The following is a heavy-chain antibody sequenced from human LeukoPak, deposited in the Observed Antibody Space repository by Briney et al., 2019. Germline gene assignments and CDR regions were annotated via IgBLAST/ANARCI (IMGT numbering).Heavy chain of an antibody. CDR1: GYTFTSYD. V-gene: IGHV1-69*04. D-gene: IGHD3-22*01. J-gene: IGHJ3*02. CDR3: ARFGYDSSGYLPRDAFDI. Sequence: GASVKVSCKASGYTFTSYDINWVRQATGQGLEWMGRIIPILGIANYAQKFQGRVTITADKSTSTAYMELSSLRSEDTAVYYCARFGYDSSGYLPRDAFDIWGQGTMVTVSS. CDR2: IIPILGIA.